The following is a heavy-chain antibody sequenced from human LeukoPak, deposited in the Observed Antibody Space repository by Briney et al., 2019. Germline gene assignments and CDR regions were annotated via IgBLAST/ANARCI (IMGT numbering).Heavy chain of an antibody. CDR3: ARDRGVVPAAINEHWFDP. CDR1: GGSISSSSYY. Sequence: SETLSLTYTVSGGSISSSSYYWGWIRQPPGKGLEWIGSIYYSGSTYYNPSLKSRVTISVDTSKNQFSLKLSSVTAADTAVYYCARDRGVVPAAINEHWFDPWGQGTLVTVSS. J-gene: IGHJ5*02. D-gene: IGHD2-2*02. CDR2: IYYSGST. V-gene: IGHV4-39*07.